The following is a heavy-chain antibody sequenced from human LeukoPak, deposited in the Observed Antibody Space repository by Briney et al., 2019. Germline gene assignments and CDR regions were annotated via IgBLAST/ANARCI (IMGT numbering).Heavy chain of an antibody. D-gene: IGHD5-12*01. CDR2: IYYSGST. V-gene: IGHV4-30-4*01. Sequence: PSETLSLTCTVSGGSISSGDYYWSWIRQPPGKGLEWIGYIYYSGSTYYNPPLKSRVTISVDTSKNQFSLKLSSVTAADTAVYYCAREVATDNGAFDIWGQGTMVTVSS. CDR1: GGSISSGDYY. J-gene: IGHJ3*02. CDR3: AREVATDNGAFDI.